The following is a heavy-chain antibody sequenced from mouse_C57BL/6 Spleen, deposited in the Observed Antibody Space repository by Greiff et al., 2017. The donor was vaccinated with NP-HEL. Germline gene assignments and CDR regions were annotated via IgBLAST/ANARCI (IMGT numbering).Heavy chain of an antibody. CDR2: IYPGSGNT. J-gene: IGHJ4*01. Sequence: QVQLQQSGAELVRPGASVKLSCKASGYTFTDYYINWVKQRPGQGLEWIARIYPGSGNTYYNEKFKGKATLTAEKSSSTAYMQLSSLTSEDSAVYFCARMGYDAMDYWGQGTSVTVSS. V-gene: IGHV1-76*01. CDR3: ARMGYDAMDY. CDR1: GYTFTDYY.